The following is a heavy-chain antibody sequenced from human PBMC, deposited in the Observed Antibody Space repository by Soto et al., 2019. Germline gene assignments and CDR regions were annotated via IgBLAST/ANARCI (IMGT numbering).Heavy chain of an antibody. J-gene: IGHJ2*01. V-gene: IGHV4-34*01. CDR2: FSYSGSL. CDR3: AGGPRYWSFAL. Sequence: SETLSLTCSVYGGSSRAYHWSWIRQCPGEGLEWIGEFSYSGSLNYNPSLKRRVAVSLDTSTDHFSLTMTSVTAADTGVYFCAGGPRYWSFALWGRGTLVTVSS. D-gene: IGHD1-20*01. CDR1: GGSSRAYH.